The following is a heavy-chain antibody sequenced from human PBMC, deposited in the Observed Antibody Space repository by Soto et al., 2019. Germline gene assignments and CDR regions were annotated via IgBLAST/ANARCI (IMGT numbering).Heavy chain of an antibody. D-gene: IGHD3-3*01. CDR2: IYYSGST. Sequence: PSETLSLTCTVSGGSISRGGYYWSWIRQHPGKGLEWIGYIYYSGSTYYNPSLKSRVTISVDTSKNQFSLKLSSVTAADAAVYYCARDTANYDFWSGPGPHYYYYGMDVWGQGTTVTVSS. J-gene: IGHJ6*02. V-gene: IGHV4-31*03. CDR3: ARDTANYDFWSGPGPHYYYYGMDV. CDR1: GGSISRGGYY.